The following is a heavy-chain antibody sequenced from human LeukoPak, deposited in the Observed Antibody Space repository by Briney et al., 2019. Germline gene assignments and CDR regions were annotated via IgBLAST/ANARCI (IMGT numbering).Heavy chain of an antibody. Sequence: GGSLRLSCAASEFTFSSYGMHWVRQAPGKGLEWVAFIRYDGSNKYYADSVKGRFTISRDNSKNTLYLQMNSLRAEDTAVYYCANSEIQQIDYWGQGTLVTVSS. V-gene: IGHV3-30*02. CDR3: ANSEIQQIDY. J-gene: IGHJ4*02. CDR1: EFTFSSYG. CDR2: IRYDGSNK. D-gene: IGHD1-14*01.